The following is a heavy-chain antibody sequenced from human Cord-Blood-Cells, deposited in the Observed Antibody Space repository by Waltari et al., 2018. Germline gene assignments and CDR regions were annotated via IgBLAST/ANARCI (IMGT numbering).Heavy chain of an antibody. CDR1: GGSIRSRSYY. J-gene: IGHJ4*02. D-gene: IGHD3-22*01. Sequence: QLQLQESGPGLVKPSETLSLTCTVSGGSIRSRSYYWGWIRQPPGKGLEWIGSIYYSGSTYYNPSLKSRVTISVDTSKNQFSLKLSSVTAADTAVYYCARLTYDSSGYFIDYWGQGTLVTVSS. CDR2: IYYSGST. CDR3: ARLTYDSSGYFIDY. V-gene: IGHV4-39*01.